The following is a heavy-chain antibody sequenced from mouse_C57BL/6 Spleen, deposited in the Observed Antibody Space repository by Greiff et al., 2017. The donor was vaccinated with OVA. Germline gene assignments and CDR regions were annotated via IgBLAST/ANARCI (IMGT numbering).Heavy chain of an antibody. J-gene: IGHJ3*01. Sequence: EADGGLVQPKGSLKLSCAAPGFSFNPYAMNWVRQAPGKGLEWVARIRSKSNNYATYYADSVKDRFTISSDDSESMLYLQMNNLHTEDTSMYYCVRHGSSSFADWGQGTLVTVSA. CDR1: GFSFNPYA. V-gene: IGHV10-1*01. CDR3: VRHGSSSFAD. CDR2: IRSKSNNYAT. D-gene: IGHD1-3*01.